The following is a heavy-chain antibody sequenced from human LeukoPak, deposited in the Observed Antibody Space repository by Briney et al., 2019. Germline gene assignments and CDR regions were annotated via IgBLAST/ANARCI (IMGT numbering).Heavy chain of an antibody. Sequence: GSLRLSCAASGFTFSSYALNWARQAPGKGLEWVASINHNGNVNYYVDSVKGRFTISRDNSKNTLYLQMNSLRVEDTAVYYCAEDQSSGSYRLYYGMDVWGQGTTVTVSS. CDR2: INHNGNVN. V-gene: IGHV3-7*03. D-gene: IGHD3-10*01. CDR3: AEDQSSGSYRLYYGMDV. J-gene: IGHJ6*02. CDR1: GFTFSSYA.